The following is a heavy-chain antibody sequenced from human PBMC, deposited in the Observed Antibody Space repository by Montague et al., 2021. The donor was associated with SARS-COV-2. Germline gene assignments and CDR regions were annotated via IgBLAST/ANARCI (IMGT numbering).Heavy chain of an antibody. V-gene: IGHV4-4*08. CDR1: GGSLNNYF. Sequence: SETLSLTCTVSGGSLNNYFWSWIRQPPGKGLERVGCISDSGSAKYNPSLQSRVTISVDTARNQFSLKLLSVTAADTAFYYCARVDSSGPGEYWGQGILVSVSS. J-gene: IGHJ4*02. D-gene: IGHD3-22*01. CDR2: ISDSGSA. CDR3: ARVDSSGPGEY.